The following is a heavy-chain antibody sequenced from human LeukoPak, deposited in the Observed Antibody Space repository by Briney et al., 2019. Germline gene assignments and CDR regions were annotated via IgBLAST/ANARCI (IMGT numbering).Heavy chain of an antibody. CDR1: GFTFSTYW. CDR3: ARLMYYFDY. J-gene: IGHJ4*02. CDR2: IKQDGSEK. V-gene: IGHV3-7*01. Sequence: GGSLRLSCAASGFTFSTYWMSWVRQAPGKGLEWVANIKQDGSEKYYVDSVKGRFTISRDNAKNALSLQMNSLRAEDTAVYYCARLMYYFDYWGQGTLVTVSS.